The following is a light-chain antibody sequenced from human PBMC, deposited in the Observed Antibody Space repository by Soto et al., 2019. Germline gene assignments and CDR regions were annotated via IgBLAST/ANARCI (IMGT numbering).Light chain of an antibody. CDR3: QQYGSSPRT. CDR2: GAS. J-gene: IGKJ1*01. CDR1: QSVSSSY. Sequence: EIVLTHSQGTLSLSPCERATLSCSASQSVSSSYLAWYQQKPGQAPRLLIYGASSRATGIPDRFSGSGSGTDFTLTISRLEPEDFAVYYCQQYGSSPRTFGQGTKVDIK. V-gene: IGKV3-20*01.